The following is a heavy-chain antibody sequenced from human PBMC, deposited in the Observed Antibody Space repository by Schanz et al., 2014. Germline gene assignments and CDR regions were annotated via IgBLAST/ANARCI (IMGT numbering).Heavy chain of an antibody. V-gene: IGHV3-23*04. CDR2: MNESHSTI. J-gene: IGHJ4*02. Sequence: EVQLVESGGGLVEPGGSLRLSCAASGFSFSSYAMGWVRQARGKGLEWVSAMNESHSTIYYADSVRGRFTISRDNAENTLFLQMNSLRAEDTAVYYCARKVVATIGGYYDNWGQGTLXIVSS. CDR3: ARKVVATIGGYYDN. CDR1: GFSFSSYA. D-gene: IGHD5-12*01.